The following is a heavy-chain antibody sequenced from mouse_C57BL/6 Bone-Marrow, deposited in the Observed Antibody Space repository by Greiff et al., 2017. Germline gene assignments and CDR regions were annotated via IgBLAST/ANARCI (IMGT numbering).Heavy chain of an antibody. Sequence: AGGLVQPKGSLNLSCAVFRFTFHPFPMHRVRQAPGKGLGWAARIRSNRCNYATYYPDSVKDRLTITSYESQSMLYQRMNNLKHADTAMYCCVRERLCRYYYAMGCWGQGAQGTVSS. J-gene: IGHJ4*01. CDR1: RFTFHPFP. CDR2: IRSNRCNYAT. D-gene: IGHD1-1*02. CDR3: VRERLCRYYYAMGC. V-gene: IGHV10-3*01.